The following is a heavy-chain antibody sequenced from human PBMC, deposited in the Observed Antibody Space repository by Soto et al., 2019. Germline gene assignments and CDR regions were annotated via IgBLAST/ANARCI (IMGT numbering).Heavy chain of an antibody. Sequence: SETLSLTCTVSGGSITSADYYGSWFHQPPGKGLEWIGHIYYSGSTYYNPFLKSRVMISVDKSKNQFSLKLNSVTAADTAVYYCARVVVQRPSFYWFDPWGQGTLVTVSS. CDR3: ARVVVQRPSFYWFDP. CDR1: GGSITSADYY. CDR2: IYYSGST. J-gene: IGHJ5*02. V-gene: IGHV4-30-4*01. D-gene: IGHD2-21*01.